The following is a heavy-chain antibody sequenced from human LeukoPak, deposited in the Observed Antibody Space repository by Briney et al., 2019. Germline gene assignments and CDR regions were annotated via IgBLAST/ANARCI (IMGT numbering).Heavy chain of an antibody. CDR2: ISGSGGST. J-gene: IGHJ4*02. CDR1: GFTFSSYA. D-gene: IGHD4/OR15-4a*01. V-gene: IGHV3-23*01. CDR3: AKSLLYGTNYLFDY. Sequence: GGSLRLSCAAAGFTFSSYAMSWVRQAPGKGLEWVSAISGSGGSTYYADSVKGRFTISRDNSKNTLYLQMNSLRAEDTAVYYCAKSLLYGTNYLFDYWGQGTLVTVSS.